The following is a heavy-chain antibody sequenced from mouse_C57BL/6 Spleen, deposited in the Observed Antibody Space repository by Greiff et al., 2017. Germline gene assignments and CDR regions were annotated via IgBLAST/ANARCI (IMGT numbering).Heavy chain of an antibody. D-gene: IGHD1-1*02. Sequence: QVQLQQPGAELVKPGASVKLSCKASGYTFTSYWMHWVKQRPGQGLEWIGMIHPNSGSTNYNEKFKSKATLTVDKSSSAAYMQLSSLTSEASAVYYSASEQGLVAYWGQGTLVTVSA. CDR1: GYTFTSYW. J-gene: IGHJ3*01. V-gene: IGHV1-64*01. CDR3: ASEQGLVAY. CDR2: IHPNSGST.